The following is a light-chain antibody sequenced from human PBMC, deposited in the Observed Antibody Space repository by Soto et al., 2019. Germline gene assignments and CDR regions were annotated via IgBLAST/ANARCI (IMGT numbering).Light chain of an antibody. CDR3: SSYAGSNSYVV. CDR2: GVS. Sequence: QSALTQPASVSGSPGQSITISCTGTSSDVGTYNYVSWYQHHPGKAPKLMIYGVSKRPSGVPDRFSGSKSGNTASLTVSGLQAEDEADYYCSSYAGSNSYVVFGGGTKVTVL. V-gene: IGLV2-8*01. CDR1: SSDVGTYNY. J-gene: IGLJ2*01.